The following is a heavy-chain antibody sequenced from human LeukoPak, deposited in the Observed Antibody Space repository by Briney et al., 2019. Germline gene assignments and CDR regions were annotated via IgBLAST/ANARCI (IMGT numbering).Heavy chain of an antibody. Sequence: PSETPSLTCAVYGGSFSGYYWSWIRQPPGKGLEWIGELSHSGSTNYNPSLKSRVTISVDTSKNQFSLKLSSVTAADTAVYYCARGLDYGDYGWNWFDPWGQGTLVSVSS. D-gene: IGHD4-17*01. J-gene: IGHJ5*02. CDR1: GGSFSGYY. V-gene: IGHV4-34*01. CDR3: ARGLDYGDYGWNWFDP. CDR2: LSHSGST.